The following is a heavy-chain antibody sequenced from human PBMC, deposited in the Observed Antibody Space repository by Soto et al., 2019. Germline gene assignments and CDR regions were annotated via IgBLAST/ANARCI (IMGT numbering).Heavy chain of an antibody. Sequence: QVQLQESGPGLVKSSETLSLTCTVSGDSVTSDTHYWSWIRQPPGKGLEWIGYIYDSGSTNPSLQSGVTFSVDTSRNQLSVSLPSVTAADTAVYYIAALKRIVAADYWGQGKLASVPS. D-gene: IGHD3-16*02. CDR1: GDSVTSDTHY. V-gene: IGHV4-61*01. CDR3: AALKRIVAADY. J-gene: IGHJ4*02. CDR2: IYDSGST.